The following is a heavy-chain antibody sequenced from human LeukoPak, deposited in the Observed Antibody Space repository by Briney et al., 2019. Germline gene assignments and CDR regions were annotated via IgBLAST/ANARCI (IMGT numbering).Heavy chain of an antibody. V-gene: IGHV1-8*01. J-gene: IGHJ4*02. CDR3: ASGYCSSSRRYSLLDY. CDR2: MNPNSDNT. D-gene: IGHD2-2*01. CDR1: GYTFTSYD. Sequence: ASVKVSCKASGYTFTSYDINWVRQATGQGLEWMGWMNPNSDNTGYAQKFQGRVTMTRNTSISTAYMELSSLRSEDTAVYYCASGYCSSSRRYSLLDYWGQGTLVTVSS.